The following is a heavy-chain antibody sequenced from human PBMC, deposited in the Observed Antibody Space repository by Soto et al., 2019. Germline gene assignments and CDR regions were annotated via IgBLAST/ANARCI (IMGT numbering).Heavy chain of an antibody. D-gene: IGHD3-10*01. J-gene: IGHJ3*02. CDR1: GFTFSSYA. Sequence: EVQLLESGGGLVQPGGSLRLSCAASGFTFSSYAMSWVRQAPGKGLEWVSAISGSGGSTYYADSVKGRFTIFRDNSKNTLYLQMNGLRAEDTAVYYFAKEGGGALLWFGELSDDAFDIWGQGTMVTVSS. CDR3: AKEGGGALLWFGELSDDAFDI. CDR2: ISGSGGST. V-gene: IGHV3-23*01.